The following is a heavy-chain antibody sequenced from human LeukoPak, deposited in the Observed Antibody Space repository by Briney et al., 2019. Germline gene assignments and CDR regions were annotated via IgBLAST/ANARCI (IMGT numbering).Heavy chain of an antibody. Sequence: PSETLSLTCTVSGGSISSSRYYWGWIRQPPGKGLEWIGSIYYSGSTYYNPSLKSRVTIAVDTSKNQFSLKLSSVTAADTAVYYCARLRVLTTVTTVYFDYWGQGTLVTVSS. D-gene: IGHD4-17*01. J-gene: IGHJ4*02. CDR1: GGSISSSRYY. V-gene: IGHV4-39*01. CDR2: IYYSGST. CDR3: ARLRVLTTVTTVYFDY.